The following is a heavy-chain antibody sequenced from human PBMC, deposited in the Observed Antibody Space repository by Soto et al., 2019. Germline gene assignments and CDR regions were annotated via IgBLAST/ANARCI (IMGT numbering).Heavy chain of an antibody. J-gene: IGHJ4*02. CDR3: AKGYSSNWYDYFDY. CDR2: ISGGGGST. CDR1: GFTFSSYA. D-gene: IGHD6-13*01. Sequence: GGSLRLSCAASGFTFSSYAMSWVRQAPGKGLEWVSGISGGGGSTYYADSVKGRFTISRDNSKNTQYLQMNSLRAEDTAVYYCAKGYSSNWYDYFDYWGQGTLVTVSS. V-gene: IGHV3-23*01.